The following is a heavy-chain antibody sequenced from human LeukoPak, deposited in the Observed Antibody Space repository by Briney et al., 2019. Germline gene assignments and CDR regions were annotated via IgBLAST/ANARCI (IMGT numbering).Heavy chain of an antibody. V-gene: IGHV4-4*07. CDR1: GGSISSYY. D-gene: IGHD3-3*01. CDR3: ARDTIFGVVMTYMDV. J-gene: IGHJ6*03. Sequence: SETLSLTCTVSGGSISSYYWSWIRQPAGKGLEWIGRIYTSGSTNYNPSLKSRVTMSVDTSKNQFSLKLSSVTAADTAVYYCARDTIFGVVMTYMDVWGKGTTVTVSS. CDR2: IYTSGST.